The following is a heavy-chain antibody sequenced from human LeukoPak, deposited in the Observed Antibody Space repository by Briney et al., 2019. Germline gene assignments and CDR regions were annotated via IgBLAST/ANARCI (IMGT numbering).Heavy chain of an antibody. CDR3: VRPLRGYSYGYYY. CDR1: GGSFSGYY. J-gene: IGHJ4*02. D-gene: IGHD5-18*01. CDR2: INHGGST. V-gene: IGHV4-34*01. Sequence: PSETLSLTCAVYGGSFSGYYWSWIRQPPGKGLEWIGEINHGGSTNYNPSLKSRVTISVDTSKNQFSLKLSSVTAADTAVYYCVRPLRGYSYGYYYWGQGTLVTVSS.